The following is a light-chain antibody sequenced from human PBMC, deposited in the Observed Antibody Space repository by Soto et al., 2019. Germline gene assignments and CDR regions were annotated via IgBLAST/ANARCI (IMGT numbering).Light chain of an antibody. V-gene: IGLV2-23*02. CDR3: CSYAGSRTFV. CDR1: SSDVGRYDY. Sequence: QSALTQPASVSGSPGQSITISCTGTSSDVGRYDYVSWFQQHPGKAPKLMIYEVANRPSGVSDRFSGSKSGNTASLTISGLQAEDEADYHCCSYAGSRTFVFGGGTKVTVL. J-gene: IGLJ3*02. CDR2: EVA.